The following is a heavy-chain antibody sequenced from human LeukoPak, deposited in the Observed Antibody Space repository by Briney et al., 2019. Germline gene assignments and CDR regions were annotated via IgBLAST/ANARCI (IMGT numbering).Heavy chain of an antibody. CDR1: GGSFSSYN. CDR3: GKEGEERRIGWFDP. D-gene: IGHD1-1*01. Sequence: PSETLSLTCTVSGGSFSSYNFSWIRQPPGKGLEWVGYIYYSGSTNYNPSLKSRVTISVDTSKNQFSLKLSSVTAADTAVYYCGKEGEERRIGWFDPWGQGTLVTVSS. CDR2: IYYSGST. V-gene: IGHV4-59*01. J-gene: IGHJ5*02.